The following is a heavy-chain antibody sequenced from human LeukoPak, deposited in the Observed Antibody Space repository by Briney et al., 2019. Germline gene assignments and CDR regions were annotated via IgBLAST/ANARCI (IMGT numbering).Heavy chain of an antibody. V-gene: IGHV4-31*03. CDR2: IYYSGST. Sequence: PSQTLSLTCTVSGGSISGGGYYWSWIRQHPGKGLEWIGYIYYSGSTYYNPPLKSRVTISVDTSKNQFSLKLSSVTAADTAVYYCARDYGSGNYPYNWFDPWGQGTLVTVSS. D-gene: IGHD3-10*01. CDR1: GGSISGGGYY. CDR3: ARDYGSGNYPYNWFDP. J-gene: IGHJ5*02.